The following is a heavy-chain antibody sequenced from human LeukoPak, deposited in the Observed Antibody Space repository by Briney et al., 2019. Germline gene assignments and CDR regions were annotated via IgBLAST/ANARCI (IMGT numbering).Heavy chain of an antibody. D-gene: IGHD3-16*01. CDR1: GYTFTSYG. CDR2: ISVYNGNT. V-gene: IGHV1-18*01. CDR3: ARAGADYLEYCFDY. Sequence: ASVKVSCKASGYTFTSYGINWVRQAPGQGLEWMGWISVYNGNTNYAQKVQGRVTMTTDTSTSTAYMELRSLRSDDTAVYFCARAGADYLEYCFDYWGQGALVTVSS. J-gene: IGHJ4*02.